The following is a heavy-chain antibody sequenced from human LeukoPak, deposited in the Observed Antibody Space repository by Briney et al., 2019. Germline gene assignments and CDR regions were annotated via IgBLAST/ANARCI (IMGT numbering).Heavy chain of an antibody. CDR2: NYYSGST. J-gene: IGHJ6*02. CDR3: ARDRDGMGV. Sequence: SETLSLTCTVSGGSISSYYWSWIRQPPGKGLEWIGYNYYSGSTNYNPSLKSRVTISVDKSKNQFSLKLSAVTAADTAVYFCARDRDGMGVWGQGTTVTVSS. CDR1: GGSISSYY. V-gene: IGHV4-59*12.